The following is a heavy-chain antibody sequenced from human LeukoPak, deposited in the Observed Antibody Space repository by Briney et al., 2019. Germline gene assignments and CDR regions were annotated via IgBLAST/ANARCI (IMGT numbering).Heavy chain of an antibody. D-gene: IGHD1-14*01. CDR1: GFTFSSYA. CDR2: ITGSGDAT. Sequence: GGSLRLSCAASGFTFSSYAMSRVRQAPGKGLEWVSVITGSGDATYYSDSVKDRFTISRDYSKNTLFLQMNSLRAEDTAVYYCAKGPNQYGPYYFDSWGQGALVTVSS. CDR3: AKGPNQYGPYYFDS. J-gene: IGHJ4*02. V-gene: IGHV3-23*01.